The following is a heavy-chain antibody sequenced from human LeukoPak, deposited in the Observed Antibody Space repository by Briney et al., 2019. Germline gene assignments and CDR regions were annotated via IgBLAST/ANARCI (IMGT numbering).Heavy chain of an antibody. J-gene: IGHJ3*02. CDR2: INPSGGST. V-gene: IGHV1-46*01. CDR1: GYTFTGYY. D-gene: IGHD3-22*01. CDR3: AIVPILDYYDNEPFDI. Sequence: ASVKVSCKASGYTFTGYYMHWVRQAPGQGLEWMGIINPSGGSTSYAQKFQGRVTMTRDMSTSTVYMELSSLRSEDTAVYYCAIVPILDYYDNEPFDIWGQGTMVTVSS.